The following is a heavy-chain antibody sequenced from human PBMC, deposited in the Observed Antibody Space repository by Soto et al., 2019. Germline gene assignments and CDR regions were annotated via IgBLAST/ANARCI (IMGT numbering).Heavy chain of an antibody. J-gene: IGHJ4*02. Sequence: SETLSLTCTVSGGSISSGGYYWSWIRQHPGKGLEWIGYIYYSGSTYYNQSLKNRVTISVDTSKKQFSLKLSSVTAADTAVYYCARASTTVTTLDYWGQGTLVTVSS. D-gene: IGHD4-17*01. CDR1: GGSISSGGYY. CDR2: IYYSGST. CDR3: ARASTTVTTLDY. V-gene: IGHV4-31*03.